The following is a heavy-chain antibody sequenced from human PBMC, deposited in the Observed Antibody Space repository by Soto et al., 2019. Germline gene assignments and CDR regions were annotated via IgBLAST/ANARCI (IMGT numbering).Heavy chain of an antibody. Sequence: PSETLSLTCTVSGGSVTNSSYYWGWIRQSPGKGLEWIGSVYYRGRSYSKSSVKSRVTISVDTSKNQFYLNLNSVTASDTAVYFCVSQRTTGITQAYFDYWGPGALVTVS. V-gene: IGHV4-39*01. CDR3: VSQRTTGITQAYFDY. CDR2: VYYRGRS. J-gene: IGHJ4*02. CDR1: GGSVTNSSYY. D-gene: IGHD1-20*01.